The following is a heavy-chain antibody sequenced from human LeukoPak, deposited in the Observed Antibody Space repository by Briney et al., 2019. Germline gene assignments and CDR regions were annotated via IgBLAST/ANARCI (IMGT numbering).Heavy chain of an antibody. J-gene: IGHJ4*02. D-gene: IGHD3-3*01. CDR1: GFTFSDYY. CDR3: ARDHPPGDTIFGVVN. V-gene: IGHV3-11*01. CDR2: ISSSGSTI. Sequence: GGSLRLSCAASGFTFSDYYMSWIRQAPGKGLEGVSYISSSGSTIYYADSVKGRFTISRDNAKNSLYLQMNSLRAEDTAVYYCARDHPPGDTIFGVVNWGQGTLVTVSS.